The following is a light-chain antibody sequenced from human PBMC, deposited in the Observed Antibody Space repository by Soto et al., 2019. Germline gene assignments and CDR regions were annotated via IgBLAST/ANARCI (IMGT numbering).Light chain of an antibody. Sequence: QSALTQPASVSGSPGQSITISCTGTSSDVGSYNYVSWYQQHPGKAHKLMIYEVTNRPSGVSKRFSGSKSGNTASLTISGLQADDEDDYYGSSYTSSSALVFGTGTKVTVL. CDR1: SSDVGSYNY. J-gene: IGLJ1*01. V-gene: IGLV2-14*01. CDR2: EVT. CDR3: SSYTSSSALV.